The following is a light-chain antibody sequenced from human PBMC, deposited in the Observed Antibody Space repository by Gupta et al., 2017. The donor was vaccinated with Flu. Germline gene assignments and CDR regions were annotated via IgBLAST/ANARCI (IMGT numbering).Light chain of an antibody. J-gene: IGLJ3*02. CDR1: DSNIGGNS. CDR3: AAWDDSLDGWV. Sequence: QSVLTQPPPPSGAPGQKVTISSSGSDSNIGGNSVSWYQHLPGTAPKLLLHSNDQWPSGVPDRFSGSKSGASASLVISGLQSEDEGYYYCAAWDDSLDGWVFGGGTKVTAL. CDR2: SND. V-gene: IGLV1-44*01.